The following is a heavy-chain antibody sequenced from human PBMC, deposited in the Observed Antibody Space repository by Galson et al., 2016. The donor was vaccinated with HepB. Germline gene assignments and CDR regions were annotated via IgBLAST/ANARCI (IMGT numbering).Heavy chain of an antibody. CDR3: STDHGGYPGFDY. V-gene: IGHV3-43*01. J-gene: IGHJ4*02. CDR2: ITGDRANA. D-gene: IGHD4-17*01. CDR1: GFTFGTYT. Sequence: SLRLSCAASGFTFGTYTMHWLRQAPGEGLQRASLITGDRANAYYADSVKGRFTISIDNRENSMDLQMNSLSTEDTALYYCSTDHGGYPGFDYWGKGTLVTVSS.